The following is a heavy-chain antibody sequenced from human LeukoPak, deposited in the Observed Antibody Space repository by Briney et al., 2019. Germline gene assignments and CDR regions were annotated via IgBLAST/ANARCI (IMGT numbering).Heavy chain of an antibody. D-gene: IGHD3-16*01. V-gene: IGHV1-18*01. Sequence: ASVKVSCKASGYTFTTYGVSWVRQAPGQGLEWMGWISADSGNTNYAQNLQGRVTMTTDTSTSTAYMELRSLRSDDTAVYYCARDRLDSYHDYWGQGTLVTVSS. CDR3: ARDRLDSYHDY. CDR2: ISADSGNT. J-gene: IGHJ4*02. CDR1: GYTFTTYG.